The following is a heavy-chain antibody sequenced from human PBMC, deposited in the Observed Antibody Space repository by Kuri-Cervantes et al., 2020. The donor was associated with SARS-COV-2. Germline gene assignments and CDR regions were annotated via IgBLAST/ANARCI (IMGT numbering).Heavy chain of an antibody. CDR1: GGSFRTFI. CDR3: TKEKGNTYGFDY. D-gene: IGHD5-18*01. Sequence: SVKVSCKTSGGSFRTFIISWVRQAPGQGLEWMGGISPLFGKANHAQKFQGRVTTTADESTSTVCMEVSSLRFEDTAVYYCTKEKGNTYGFDYWGQGTLVTVSS. CDR2: ISPLFGKA. J-gene: IGHJ4*02. V-gene: IGHV1-69*13.